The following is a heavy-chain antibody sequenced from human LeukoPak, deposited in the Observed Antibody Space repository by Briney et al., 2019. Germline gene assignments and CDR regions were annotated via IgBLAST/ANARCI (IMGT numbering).Heavy chain of an antibody. V-gene: IGHV3-23*01. CDR3: AKDQTVAGTFDS. CDR1: GFTFSTNA. D-gene: IGHD6-19*01. Sequence: PGGSLRLSCAASGFTFSTNAMTWLRQAPGEGLEWVATISGAIDNTNYADSVKGRFTISRDKSKSTLYLQMKNLRAEDTAVYFCAKDQTVAGTFDSWGQGTLVTVSS. CDR2: ISGAIDNT. J-gene: IGHJ4*02.